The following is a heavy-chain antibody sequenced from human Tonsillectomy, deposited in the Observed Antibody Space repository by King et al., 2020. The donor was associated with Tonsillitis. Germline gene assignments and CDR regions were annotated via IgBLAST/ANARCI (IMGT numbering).Heavy chain of an antibody. CDR2: ISGSGDST. D-gene: IGHD3-10*01. V-gene: IGHV3-23*04. J-gene: IGHJ6*02. CDR1: GFPFSNYA. CDR3: AKGYSDGSGSDGAKTYYYDGMDV. Sequence: VQLVESGGGLVQPGGSLRLSCAASGFPFSNYAMSWVRQAPGQGLEWVSAISGSGDSTHFAESVRGRVTISRDSSKNTLYLQMNSLRAEDTAVYFCAKGYSDGSGSDGAKTYYYDGMDVWGQGTTVTVSS.